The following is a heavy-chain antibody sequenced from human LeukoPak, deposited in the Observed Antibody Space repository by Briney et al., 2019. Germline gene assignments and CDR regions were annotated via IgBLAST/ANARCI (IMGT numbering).Heavy chain of an antibody. D-gene: IGHD3-9*01. CDR2: IYYSGST. J-gene: IGHJ4*02. CDR3: ARVARYFGPSVLDY. V-gene: IGHV4-59*01. CDR1: GGSISSYY. Sequence: PSETLSLTCTVSGGSISSYYWSWIRQPPGKGLEWIGYIYYSGSTNYNPSLKSRVTISVDTSKNQFSLKLSSVTAADTSVYDCARVARYFGPSVLDYWGQETLVTVSS.